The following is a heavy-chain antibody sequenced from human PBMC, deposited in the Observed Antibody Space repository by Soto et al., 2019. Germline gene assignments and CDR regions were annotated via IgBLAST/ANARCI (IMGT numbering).Heavy chain of an antibody. D-gene: IGHD4-17*01. CDR2: IYYSGST. Sequence: SETLSLTCTVSGGSISSYYWSWIRQPPGKGLEWIGYIYYSGSTNYNPSLKSRVTISVDTSKNQFSLKLSSVTAADTAVYYCARFEWTTVVTSSAFDIWGQGTMVTVSS. CDR1: GGSISSYY. J-gene: IGHJ3*02. V-gene: IGHV4-59*01. CDR3: ARFEWTTVVTSSAFDI.